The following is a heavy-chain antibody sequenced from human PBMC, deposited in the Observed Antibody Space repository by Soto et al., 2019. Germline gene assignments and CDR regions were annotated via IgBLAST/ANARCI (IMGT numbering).Heavy chain of an antibody. J-gene: IGHJ4*02. D-gene: IGHD1-1*01. Sequence: QVQLVESGGGVVQPGRSLRLSCAASGFTFSNYGMHWVRQAPGKGLEWVIVISYDGNVAYYADSVKGRFTISRDNSKNTLYLQMNRRRTEDTALYYCAKEGPITNWYFDYWRQGTLVTVSS. CDR3: AKEGPITNWYFDY. CDR2: ISYDGNVA. CDR1: GFTFSNYG. V-gene: IGHV3-30*18.